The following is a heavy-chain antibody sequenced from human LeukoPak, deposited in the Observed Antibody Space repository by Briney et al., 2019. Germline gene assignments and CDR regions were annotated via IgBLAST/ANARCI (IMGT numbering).Heavy chain of an antibody. CDR2: IWYDESNK. J-gene: IGHJ3*02. Sequence: GGSLRLSCAASGLTFSSYGMHWVRQAPGKGLEWVAVIWYDESNKYYADSVKGRFTISRDNSKNTLYLQMNSLRAEDTAVYYCAKGSITYYYGSGRGAFDIWGQGTTVTVSS. D-gene: IGHD3-10*01. CDR3: AKGSITYYYGSGRGAFDI. V-gene: IGHV3-33*06. CDR1: GLTFSSYG.